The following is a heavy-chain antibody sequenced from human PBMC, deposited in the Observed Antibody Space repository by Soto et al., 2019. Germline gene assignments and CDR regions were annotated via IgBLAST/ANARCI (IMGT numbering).Heavy chain of an antibody. CDR3: AREETYCSGGSCYAFDI. D-gene: IGHD2-15*01. CDR2: ISGSGGST. CDR1: GFTFSSYA. V-gene: IGHV3-23*01. J-gene: IGHJ3*02. Sequence: LRLSCAASGFTFSSYAMSWVRQAPGKGLEWVSAISGSGGSTYYADSVKGRFTISRDNSKNTLYLQMNSLRAEDTAVYYCAREETYCSGGSCYAFDIWGQGTMVTVSS.